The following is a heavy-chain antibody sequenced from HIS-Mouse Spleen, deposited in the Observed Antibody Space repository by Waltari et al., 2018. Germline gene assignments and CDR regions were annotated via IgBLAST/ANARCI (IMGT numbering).Heavy chain of an antibody. D-gene: IGHD1-26*01. V-gene: IGHV3-48*01. CDR3: ARGPYIVGATTGSDY. Sequence: EVQLVESGGGLVQPGGSLRLSCAASGFTFSSYSMNWVRQAQGKGLYWVSYISSSSRTIYYADSVKGRFTISRDNAKNSLYLQMNSLRAEDTAVYYCARGPYIVGATTGSDYWGQGTLVTVSS. CDR1: GFTFSSYS. J-gene: IGHJ4*02. CDR2: ISSSSRTI.